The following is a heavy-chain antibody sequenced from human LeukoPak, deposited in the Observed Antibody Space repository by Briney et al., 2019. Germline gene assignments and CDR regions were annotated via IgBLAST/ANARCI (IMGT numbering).Heavy chain of an antibody. CDR3: ARLDQLTYYFDY. CDR1: GFTFSSYS. CDR2: ISSSSSYI. V-gene: IGHV3-21*01. J-gene: IGHJ4*02. Sequence: PGGSLRLSCTASGFTFSSYSMNWVRQAPGKGLEWVSSISSSSSYIYYADSVKGRFTISRDNAKNSLYLQMNSLRAEDTAVYYCARLDQLTYYFDYWGQGTLVTVSS. D-gene: IGHD1-1*01.